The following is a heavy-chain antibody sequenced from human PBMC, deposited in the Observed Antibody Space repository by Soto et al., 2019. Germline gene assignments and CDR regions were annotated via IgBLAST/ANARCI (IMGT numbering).Heavy chain of an antibody. Sequence: EVQLVESGGGLVQPGGSLRLSCAASGFTVSSNYMTWVRQAPGKGLEWVSVIYSGGSTYYADSVKGRFTISRDNSKNTLYLERSSLRAEDTAVYDCARDTHSGWRCDYWGQGTVVTVSS. CDR3: ARDTHSGWRCDY. V-gene: IGHV3-66*01. J-gene: IGHJ4*02. D-gene: IGHD6-19*01. CDR2: IYSGGST. CDR1: GFTVSSNY.